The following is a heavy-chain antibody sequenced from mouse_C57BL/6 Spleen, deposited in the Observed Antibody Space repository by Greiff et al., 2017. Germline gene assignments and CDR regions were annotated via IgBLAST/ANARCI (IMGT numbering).Heavy chain of an antibody. D-gene: IGHD1-1*01. V-gene: IGHV1-5*01. Sequence: VQLKESGTVLARPGASVKMSCKTSGYTFTSYWMHWVKQRPGQGLEWIGAIYPGNSDTSYNQKFKGKAKLTAVTSASTAYMELSSLTNEDSAVYYCTGITTVVEKDWFAYWGQGTLVTVSA. CDR3: TGITTVVEKDWFAY. CDR1: GYTFTSYW. J-gene: IGHJ3*01. CDR2: IYPGNSDT.